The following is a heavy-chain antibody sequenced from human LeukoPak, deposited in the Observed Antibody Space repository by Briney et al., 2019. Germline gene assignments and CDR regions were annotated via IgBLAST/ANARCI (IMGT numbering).Heavy chain of an antibody. V-gene: IGHV3-48*01. CDR3: AKDKDTAMPKGSFDY. CDR1: GFTFSSYS. CDR2: ISSSSSTI. D-gene: IGHD5-18*01. Sequence: GGSLRLSCAASGFTFSSYSMNWVRQAPGKGLEWVSYISSSSSTIYNADSVKGRFTISRDNSKNTLYLQMNSLRAEDTAVYYCAKDKDTAMPKGSFDYWGQGTLVTVSS. J-gene: IGHJ4*02.